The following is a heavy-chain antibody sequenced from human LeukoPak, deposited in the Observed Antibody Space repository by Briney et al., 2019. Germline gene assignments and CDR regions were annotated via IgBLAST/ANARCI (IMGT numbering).Heavy chain of an antibody. Sequence: ASVKVSCKASGYTFTSYYMHWVRQAPGQGLERMGIINPSGGSTSYAQKFQGRVTMTRDTSTSTVYMELSSLRSEDTAVYYCARECGSGSSCRSFDYWGQGTLVTVSS. CDR3: ARECGSGSSCRSFDY. V-gene: IGHV1-46*01. D-gene: IGHD3-10*01. CDR1: GYTFTSYY. J-gene: IGHJ4*02. CDR2: INPSGGST.